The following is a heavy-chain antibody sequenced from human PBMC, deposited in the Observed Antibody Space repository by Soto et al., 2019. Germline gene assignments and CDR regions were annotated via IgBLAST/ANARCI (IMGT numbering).Heavy chain of an antibody. CDR1: GFSLITSGVG. CDR2: PYWDDDK. Sequence: QITLKESGPTLVKPTQTLTLTCSFSGFSLITSGVGVGWIRQPPGKALEWLALPYWDDDKRYSPSLKSRLTITEETSEIQVVLTMTKLDPMDTATYYGAHRPDESGFPFDIWGQGTMFTVSS. D-gene: IGHD3-10*01. J-gene: IGHJ3*02. CDR3: AHRPDESGFPFDI. V-gene: IGHV2-5*02.